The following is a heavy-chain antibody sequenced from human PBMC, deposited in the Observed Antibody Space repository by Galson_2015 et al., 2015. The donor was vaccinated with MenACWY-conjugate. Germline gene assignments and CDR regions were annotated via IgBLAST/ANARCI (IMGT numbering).Heavy chain of an antibody. D-gene: IGHD2/OR15-2a*01. CDR2: ISGKNENT. V-gene: IGHV1-18*01. CDR3: ARDSQYGMDL. Sequence: SVKASCKASGGTFSDSAISWVRQAPGQGLEWIGRISGKNENTKYAQKFQDRVAVTTDASTTTAYMELTALKFDDTALYYCARDSQYGMDLWGQGTTVIVS. CDR1: GGTFSDSA. J-gene: IGHJ6*02.